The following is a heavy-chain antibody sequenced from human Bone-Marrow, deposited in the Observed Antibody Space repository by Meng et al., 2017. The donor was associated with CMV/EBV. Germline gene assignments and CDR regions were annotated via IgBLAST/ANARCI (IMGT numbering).Heavy chain of an antibody. D-gene: IGHD3-22*01. J-gene: IGHJ5*02. CDR2: IIPILGIA. CDR3: ARGGKQTPYGIVVVITEDWFDP. CDR1: GGTFSSYA. Sequence: SVKVSCKASGGTFSSYAISWVRQAPGQGLEWMGGIIPILGIANYAQKFQGRVTITADKSTSTAYMELSSLRSEDTAVYYCARGGKQTPYGIVVVITEDWFDPWGQGTLVTVSS. V-gene: IGHV1-69*10.